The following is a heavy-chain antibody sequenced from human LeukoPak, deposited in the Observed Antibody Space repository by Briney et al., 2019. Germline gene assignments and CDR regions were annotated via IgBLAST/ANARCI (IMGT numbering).Heavy chain of an antibody. CDR2: INPNSGGT. J-gene: IGHJ5*02. CDR3: ARADRLDGGPYLIGP. Sequence: GASVKVSCKTSGYSFTDYYMHWVPQAPGQGLEWMGWINPNSGGTSSAQKFQGRVTMTRDTSITTVYMEVSWLTSDDTAIYYCARADRLDGGPYLIGPWGQGTLVTVSS. D-gene: IGHD2-21*01. V-gene: IGHV1-2*02. CDR1: GYSFTDYY.